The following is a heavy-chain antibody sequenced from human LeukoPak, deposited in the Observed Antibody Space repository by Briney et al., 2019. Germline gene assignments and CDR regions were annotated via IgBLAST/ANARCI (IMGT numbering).Heavy chain of an antibody. Sequence: ASVKVSCKASGGTFSSYAISWVRQAPGQGLEWMGGIIPIFGTANYALKFQGRVTITADESTSTAYMELSSLRSEDTAVYYCARRDSSSWTYYFDYWGQGTLVTVSS. J-gene: IGHJ4*02. CDR1: GGTFSSYA. D-gene: IGHD6-13*01. CDR3: ARRDSSSWTYYFDY. CDR2: IIPIFGTA. V-gene: IGHV1-69*13.